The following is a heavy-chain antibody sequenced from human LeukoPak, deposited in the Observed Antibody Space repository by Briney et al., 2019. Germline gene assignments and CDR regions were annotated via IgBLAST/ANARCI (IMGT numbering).Heavy chain of an antibody. D-gene: IGHD3-22*01. Sequence: SETLSLTCTVSGGSISTYYWGWIRQPPGKGLEWIGSIYYSGNTYYSPSLMSRVTISVDTSKNQFSLNLSSVTAADTAVYYCARAPHFFDTSGSRYYFDYWGQGALVTVSS. CDR1: GGSISTYY. J-gene: IGHJ4*02. V-gene: IGHV4-39*07. CDR2: IYYSGNT. CDR3: ARAPHFFDTSGSRYYFDY.